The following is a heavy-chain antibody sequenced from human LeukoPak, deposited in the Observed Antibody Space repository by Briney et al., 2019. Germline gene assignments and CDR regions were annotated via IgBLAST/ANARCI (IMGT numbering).Heavy chain of an antibody. J-gene: IGHJ4*02. Sequence: RPWRSLRLSCAASGFTFSSYGMHWVRQAPGKGLEWVAVIWYDGSNKYYADSVKGRFTISRDNSKNTLYLQMNSLRAEDTAVYYCARDHSSGWYSDYFDYWGQGTLVTVSS. CDR3: ARDHSSGWYSDYFDY. CDR1: GFTFSSYG. CDR2: IWYDGSNK. V-gene: IGHV3-33*01. D-gene: IGHD6-19*01.